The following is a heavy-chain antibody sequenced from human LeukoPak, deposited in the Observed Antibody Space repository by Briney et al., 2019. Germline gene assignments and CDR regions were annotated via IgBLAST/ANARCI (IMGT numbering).Heavy chain of an antibody. J-gene: IGHJ4*02. Sequence: GGSLRLSCAASGFTFSSYSMNWVRQAPGKGLEWVSSISSSSSYIYYADSVKGRFTISRDNAKNSLYLQMNSLRAEDTAVYYCARDDDYGGKVPDYWGQGTLVTVSS. D-gene: IGHD4-23*01. CDR2: ISSSSSYI. V-gene: IGHV3-21*01. CDR1: GFTFSSYS. CDR3: ARDDDYGGKVPDY.